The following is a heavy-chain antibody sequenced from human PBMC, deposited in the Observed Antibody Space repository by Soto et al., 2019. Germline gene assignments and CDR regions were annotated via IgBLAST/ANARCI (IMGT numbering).Heavy chain of an antibody. D-gene: IGHD2-21*02. J-gene: IGHJ5*02. Sequence: SETLSLTCTVSGGSISSGDYYWSWIRQPPGKGLEWIGYIYYSGSTYYNPSLKSRVTISVGTSKNQFSLKLSSVTAADTAVYYGARTMVVTQNWFDPWGQGTLVTVSS. CDR3: ARTMVVTQNWFDP. CDR1: GGSISSGDYY. V-gene: IGHV4-30-4*01. CDR2: IYYSGST.